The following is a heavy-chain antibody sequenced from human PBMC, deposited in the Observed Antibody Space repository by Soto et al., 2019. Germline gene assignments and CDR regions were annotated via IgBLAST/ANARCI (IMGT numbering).Heavy chain of an antibody. Sequence: QVQLQQSGPGLGKPSQTLSLTCAISVDSVSSNSAACNWIRQSPSRGLEWLGRTYYRSKWYNDYAVSVKSRITINPDISRNQSAVQLNSVTPEDTAVYYCARHGDYYYYGMDVWGQGTTVTVSS. CDR1: VDSVSSNSAA. D-gene: IGHD4-17*01. J-gene: IGHJ6*02. V-gene: IGHV6-1*01. CDR3: ARHGDYYYYGMDV. CDR2: TYYRSKWYN.